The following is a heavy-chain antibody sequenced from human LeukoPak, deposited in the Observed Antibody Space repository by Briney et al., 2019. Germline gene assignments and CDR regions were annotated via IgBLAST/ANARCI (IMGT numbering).Heavy chain of an antibody. CDR2: IKQDGSER. Sequence: GGSLRLSCAASGFTFSGFSMSWVRQSPTKGLEWVANIKQDGSERYYVDSVKGRFTISRDNAKNSLSLQMNNLRVEDTAVYYCAKNQGNYFDYWGQGTLVTVSS. D-gene: IGHD1-14*01. J-gene: IGHJ4*02. CDR1: GFTFSGFS. V-gene: IGHV3-7*01. CDR3: AKNQGNYFDY.